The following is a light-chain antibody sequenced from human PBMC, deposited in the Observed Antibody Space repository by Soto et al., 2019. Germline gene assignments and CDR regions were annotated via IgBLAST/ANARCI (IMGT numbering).Light chain of an antibody. Sequence: EILLMQSPATLSLSPGERATLSCRASHSVSSSLAWYQQQPCQPPRLLIYGASTRATGIPARFSGRGSGTEITLTISSLQSDDFAIYYGPQYNNWPSFGRGTKVEIK. CDR2: GAS. CDR3: PQYNNWPS. J-gene: IGKJ1*01. V-gene: IGKV3-15*01. CDR1: HSVSSS.